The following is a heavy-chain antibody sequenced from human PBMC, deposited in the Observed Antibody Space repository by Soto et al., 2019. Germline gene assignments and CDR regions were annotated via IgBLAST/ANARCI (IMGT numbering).Heavy chain of an antibody. CDR2: ISTSSSYI. J-gene: IGHJ3*02. Sequence: GGSLRLSCAASGFTFSTYSMNWVRQAPGKGLEWVSSISTSSSYIYYADSVKGRFTISRDNAKNSLYLQMNSLRAEDTAVYFCAKDVMVISATYAFDIWGRGTMVTVPS. D-gene: IGHD2-8*01. V-gene: IGHV3-21*01. CDR1: GFTFSTYS. CDR3: AKDVMVISATYAFDI.